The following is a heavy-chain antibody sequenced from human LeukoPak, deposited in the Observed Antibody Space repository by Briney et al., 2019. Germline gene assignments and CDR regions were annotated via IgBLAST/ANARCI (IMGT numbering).Heavy chain of an antibody. CDR3: ARVPLSAGGILTGYYNTPGDPYFDY. CDR1: GGSISSGSYY. V-gene: IGHV4-61*02. D-gene: IGHD3-9*01. Sequence: SETLSLTCTVSGGSISSGSYYWSWIRQPAGKGLEWIGRIYTSGSTNYNPSLKSRVTISVDTSKNQFSLKLSSVTAADTAVYYCARVPLSAGGILTGYYNTPGDPYFDYWGQGTLVTVSS. J-gene: IGHJ4*02. CDR2: IYTSGST.